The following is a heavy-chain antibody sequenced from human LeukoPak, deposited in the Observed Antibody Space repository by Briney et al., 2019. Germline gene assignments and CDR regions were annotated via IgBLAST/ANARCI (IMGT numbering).Heavy chain of an antibody. J-gene: IGHJ4*02. D-gene: IGHD3-3*01. CDR3: AKDPYYDFRSGTLYFDY. V-gene: IGHV3-30*02. CDR1: GFMFGHYG. CDR2: VRHDGNNK. Sequence: GGSLRLSCAASGFMFGHYGLHWVRQAPGKGLEWVSFVRHDGNNKDYADSVKGRFTISRDNAENTLYLQMNSLRAEDTAVYYCAKDPYYDFRSGTLYFDYWGQGTLVTVSS.